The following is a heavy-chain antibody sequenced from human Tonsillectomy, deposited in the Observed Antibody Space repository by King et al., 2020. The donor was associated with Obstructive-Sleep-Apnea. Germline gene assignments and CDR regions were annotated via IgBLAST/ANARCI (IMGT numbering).Heavy chain of an antibody. J-gene: IGHJ4*02. CDR1: GGSISSGGYS. Sequence: LQLQESDSGLVKPSQTLSLTCAVSGGSISSGGYSWNWIRQPPGKGLEWIGYIYDSGSTDYNPSLKSRVTISVDRPKNQFSLRLNSVTAADTAVYYCAGGLDDGGHYFDYWGQGTLVPVSS. CDR3: AGGLDDGGHYFDY. D-gene: IGHD4-23*01. CDR2: IYDSGST. V-gene: IGHV4-30-2*01.